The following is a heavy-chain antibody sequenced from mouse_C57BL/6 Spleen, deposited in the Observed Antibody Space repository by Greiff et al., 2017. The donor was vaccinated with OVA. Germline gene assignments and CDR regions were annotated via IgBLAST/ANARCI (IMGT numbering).Heavy chain of an antibody. Sequence: VQLQQSGAELVRPGASVTLSCKASGYTFTDYEMHWVKQTPVHGLEWIGAIDPETGGTAYNQKFKGKAILTADKSSSTAYMELRSLTSEDSAVYYCTRGITTVVATSYFDYWGQGTTLTVSS. V-gene: IGHV1-15*01. CDR3: TRGITTVVATSYFDY. J-gene: IGHJ2*01. CDR1: GYTFTDYE. D-gene: IGHD1-1*01. CDR2: IDPETGGT.